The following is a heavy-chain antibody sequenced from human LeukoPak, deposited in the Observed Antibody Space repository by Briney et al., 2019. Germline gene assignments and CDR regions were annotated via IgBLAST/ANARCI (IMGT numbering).Heavy chain of an antibody. CDR1: GGSFSGYY. CDR3: ARRDTMVPT. CDR2: INHSGST. J-gene: IGHJ4*02. D-gene: IGHD3-10*01. Sequence: SETLSLTCAVYGGSFSGYYWSWIRQRPGKGLERIGEINHSGSTNYNPALKSRVTISVDTSKNQFTLKLSSVTAADTALYYCARRDTMVPTWGEGTLVTVSS. V-gene: IGHV4-34*01.